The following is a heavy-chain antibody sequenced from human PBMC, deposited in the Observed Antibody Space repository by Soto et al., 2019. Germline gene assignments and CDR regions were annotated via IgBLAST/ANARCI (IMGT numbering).Heavy chain of an antibody. D-gene: IGHD3-22*01. CDR1: VGSISSGDYY. CDR2: IYYSGST. V-gene: IGHV4-30-4*01. Sequence: PSETLSLTCTVSVGSISSGDYYWSWIRQPPGKGLEWIGYIYYSGSTYYNPSLKSRVTISVDTSKNQFSLRLSSVTAADTAVYYCARQGGYYYDSSGYYANWFDPWGQGTLVTVSS. CDR3: ARQGGYYYDSSGYYANWFDP. J-gene: IGHJ5*02.